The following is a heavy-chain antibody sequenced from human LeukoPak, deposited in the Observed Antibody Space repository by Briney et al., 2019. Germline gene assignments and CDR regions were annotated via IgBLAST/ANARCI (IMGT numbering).Heavy chain of an antibody. CDR2: IYYSGST. CDR3: ARANIADAFDI. V-gene: IGHV4-39*07. Sequence: SETLSLTCTVSGGSISSSSHYWGWIRQPPGKGLEWIGSIYYSGSTYYNPSLKSRVTISVDTSKNQFSLKLSSVTAADTAVYYCARANIADAFDIWGQGTMVTVSS. CDR1: GGSISSSSHY. D-gene: IGHD2/OR15-2a*01. J-gene: IGHJ3*02.